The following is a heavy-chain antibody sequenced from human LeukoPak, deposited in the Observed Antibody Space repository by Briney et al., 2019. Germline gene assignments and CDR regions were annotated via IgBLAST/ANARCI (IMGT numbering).Heavy chain of an antibody. D-gene: IGHD3-16*02. V-gene: IGHV3-23*01. CDR3: AKAYEGVWRTYRKFDY. CDR1: GLTFNTYA. Sequence: GGSLRLSCAASGLTFNTYAMSWVRQAPGKGLEWVSAISGSGGSTYYADSVKGRFTISRDNSKNTLYLQMNSLRAEDTAVYYCAKAYEGVWRTYRKFDYWGQGTLVTVSS. CDR2: ISGSGGST. J-gene: IGHJ4*02.